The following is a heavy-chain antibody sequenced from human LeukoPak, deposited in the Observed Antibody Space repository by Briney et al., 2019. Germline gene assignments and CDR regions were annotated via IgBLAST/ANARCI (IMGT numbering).Heavy chain of an antibody. CDR2: IYYSGST. Sequence: PSETLSLTCTVSGGSISSYYWSWIRQPPGKGLEWIGYIYYSGSTNYNPSLKSRVTMSVDTSKNQFSLKLSSVTAADTAVYYCARDRPDDFWSGYPTPYNWFDPWGQGTLVTVSS. V-gene: IGHV4-59*12. J-gene: IGHJ5*02. CDR1: GGSISSYY. D-gene: IGHD3-3*01. CDR3: ARDRPDDFWSGYPTPYNWFDP.